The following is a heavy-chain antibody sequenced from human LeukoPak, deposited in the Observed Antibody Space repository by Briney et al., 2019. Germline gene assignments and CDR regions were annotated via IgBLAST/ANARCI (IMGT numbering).Heavy chain of an antibody. CDR1: GYTFTGYY. J-gene: IGHJ4*02. V-gene: IGHV1-2*02. D-gene: IGHD1-26*01. Sequence: GASVKVSCKASGYTFTGYYIHWVRQAPGQGLEWMGWINPNSGGTNYAQKFQGRVTMTRDTSISTAYMELSRLRSDDTAVYYCARSPDSGSYHFDYWGQGTLVTVSS. CDR2: INPNSGGT. CDR3: ARSPDSGSYHFDY.